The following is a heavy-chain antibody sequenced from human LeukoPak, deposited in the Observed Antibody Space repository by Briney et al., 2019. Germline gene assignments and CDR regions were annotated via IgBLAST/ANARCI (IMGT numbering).Heavy chain of an antibody. CDR2: IIPLFGTP. D-gene: IGHD2-8*02. Sequence: SVKVSCKASGGTFSSYTISWVRQAPGQGLEWMGGIIPLFGTPDYAQKFQDRLTITADKSTSTAYMELSSLRSEDTAVYYCARVLLDYYYYMDVWGKGTTVTISS. CDR3: ARVLLDYYYYMDV. J-gene: IGHJ6*03. CDR1: GGTFSSYT. V-gene: IGHV1-69*06.